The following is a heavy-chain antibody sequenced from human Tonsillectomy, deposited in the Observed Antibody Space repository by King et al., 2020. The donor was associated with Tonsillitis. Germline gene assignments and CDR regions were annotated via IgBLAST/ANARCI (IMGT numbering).Heavy chain of an antibody. Sequence: VQLVESGGGVVQPGGSLRLSCAASGFTFSSYGMHWVRQAPGKGLEWVTFIRYDGSNKFYADSVKGRFNIPRDNSKNTLYLQMNSLRAEDRAVYYCTKDSSGGGDYGGEGDYWGQGNLVTVSS. J-gene: IGHJ4*02. CDR3: TKDSSGGGDYGGEGDY. CDR1: GFTFSSYG. V-gene: IGHV3-30*02. CDR2: IRYDGSNK. D-gene: IGHD1-26*01.